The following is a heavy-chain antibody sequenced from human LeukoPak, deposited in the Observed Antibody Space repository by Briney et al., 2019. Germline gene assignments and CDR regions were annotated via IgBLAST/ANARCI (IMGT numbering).Heavy chain of an antibody. Sequence: PSETLSLTCTVSGGSISSSSYYWGWIRQPPGKGLERIGSIYYSGSTYYNPSLKSRVTISVDTSKNQFSLKLSSVTAADTAVYYCARQPKRYSSSWYGTQWFDPWGQGTLVTVSS. D-gene: IGHD6-13*01. CDR1: GGSISSSSYY. V-gene: IGHV4-39*01. J-gene: IGHJ5*02. CDR3: ARQPKRYSSSWYGTQWFDP. CDR2: IYYSGST.